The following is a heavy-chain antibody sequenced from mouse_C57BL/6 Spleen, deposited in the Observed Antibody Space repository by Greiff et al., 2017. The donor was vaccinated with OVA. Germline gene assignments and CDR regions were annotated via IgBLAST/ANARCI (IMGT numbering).Heavy chain of an antibody. Sequence: QVQLQQSGAELARPGASVKMSCKASGYTFTSYTMHWVKQRPGQGLEWIGYINPSSGYTKYNQKFKDKATLTADKSSSTAYMQLSSLTSEDSAVYYCARVWTAQARDYYAMDYWGQGTSVTVSS. J-gene: IGHJ4*01. CDR3: ARVWTAQARDYYAMDY. CDR1: GYTFTSYT. D-gene: IGHD3-2*02. V-gene: IGHV1-4*01. CDR2: INPSSGYT.